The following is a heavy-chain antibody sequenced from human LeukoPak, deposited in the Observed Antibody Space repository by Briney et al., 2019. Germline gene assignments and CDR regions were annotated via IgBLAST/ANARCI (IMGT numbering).Heavy chain of an antibody. CDR2: IYYSGST. D-gene: IGHD6-19*01. V-gene: IGHV4-39*07. CDR3: ARVFAAVAGTGGFDY. Sequence: SETLSLTCTVSGGSLSSSSYYWRWIRQPPGKGLEWIGSIYYSGSTYYNPSLKSRVTISVDTSKNQFSLKLSSVTAADTAVYYCARVFAAVAGTGGFDYWGQGTLVTVSS. J-gene: IGHJ4*02. CDR1: GGSLSSSSYY.